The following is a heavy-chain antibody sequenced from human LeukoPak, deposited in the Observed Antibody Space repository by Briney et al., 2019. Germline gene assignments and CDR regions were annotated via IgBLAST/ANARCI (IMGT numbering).Heavy chain of an antibody. D-gene: IGHD5-12*01. CDR3: AGLSSRRSGLFDY. V-gene: IGHV4-59*08. J-gene: IGHJ4*02. Sequence: PSETLSLTCNVSDGFISSYYWNWIRQPPGETLEWIGYMHYSGSANYNPSLKSRVTMSVDTSKNQFSLRLGSVTAADTAVYYCAGLSSRRSGLFDYWGQGTLVTVSS. CDR2: MHYSGSA. CDR1: DGFISSYY.